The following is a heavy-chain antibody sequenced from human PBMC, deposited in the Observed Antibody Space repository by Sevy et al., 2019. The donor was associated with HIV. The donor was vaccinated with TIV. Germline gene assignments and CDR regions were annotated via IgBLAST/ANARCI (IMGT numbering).Heavy chain of an antibody. CDR2: IYPGDSDT. V-gene: IGHV5-51*01. CDR3: ARHSSGYSSSWYGGVIISYGMDV. D-gene: IGHD6-13*01. CDR1: GYSFTSYW. Sequence: GESLKISCKGSGYSFTSYWIGWVRQMPGKGLEWMGIIYPGDSDTRYSPSFQGQVTISADKSIGTAYLQWSSLKASDTAMYYCARHSSGYSSSWYGGVIISYGMDVWGQGTTVTVSS. J-gene: IGHJ6*02.